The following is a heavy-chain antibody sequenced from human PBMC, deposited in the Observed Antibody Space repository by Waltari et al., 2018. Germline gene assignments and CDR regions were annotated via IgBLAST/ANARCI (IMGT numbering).Heavy chain of an antibody. CDR2: SNPRRCGI. V-gene: IGHV1-2*02. CDR1: GYTFTGYY. CDR3: ARVGMTIFGVVITRFDY. D-gene: IGHD3-3*01. Sequence: QVQLVQSGAEVNKPGASVKFSCKASGYTFTGYYMHWVRQAPGQWLEWMGGSNPRRCGINYAQKVQGRVTMTRATSISTGYMELSRLRSDDTAVYYCARVGMTIFGVVITRFDYWGQGALVTVSS. J-gene: IGHJ4*02.